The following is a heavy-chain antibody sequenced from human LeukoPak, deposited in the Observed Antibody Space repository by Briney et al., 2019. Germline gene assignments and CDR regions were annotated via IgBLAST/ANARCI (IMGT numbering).Heavy chain of an antibody. CDR3: AKAFGYCSGGSCYYYYYGMDV. J-gene: IGHJ6*04. CDR2: ISYDGRKI. Sequence: GGSLRLSCAASGFTFSSYGMHWVRQAPGKGLEGVTVISYDGRKIYYADSVKGRFTISRDNSKNTLYLQMNSLRAEDTAVYYCAKAFGYCSGGSCYYYYYGMDVWGKGTTVTVSS. CDR1: GFTFSSYG. D-gene: IGHD2-15*01. V-gene: IGHV3-30*18.